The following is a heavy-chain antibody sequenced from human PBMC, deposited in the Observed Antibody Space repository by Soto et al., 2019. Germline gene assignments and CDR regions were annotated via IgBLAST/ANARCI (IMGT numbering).Heavy chain of an antibody. V-gene: IGHV3-15*07. CDR1: GCTFSTAW. CDR3: NTDTLYGSGSPDFDY. Sequence: PGGSQRLPCAPSGCTFSTAWMNWVRQALGKGLEWVGRIKSKTDGGTTDYAAPVKGRFTISRDDSKNTLYLQMNSLKTEDTAVYYCNTDTLYGSGSPDFDYWGQGTLVTVSS. D-gene: IGHD3-10*01. J-gene: IGHJ4*02. CDR2: IKSKTDGGTT.